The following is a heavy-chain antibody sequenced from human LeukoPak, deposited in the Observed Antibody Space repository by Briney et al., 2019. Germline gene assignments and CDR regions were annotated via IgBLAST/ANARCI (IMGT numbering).Heavy chain of an antibody. CDR3: ARRTDSYGYYGY. V-gene: IGHV4-59*01. Sequence: SETLSLTCTVSGGSISSYYWSWIRQPPGKGLEWIGYIYYSGRTNYTPSLKSRVTISVDTSKNQFSLILSSVTAADTAVYYCARRTDSYGYYGYWGQGTLVTLSS. D-gene: IGHD5-18*01. CDR1: GGSISSYY. CDR2: IYYSGRT. J-gene: IGHJ4*02.